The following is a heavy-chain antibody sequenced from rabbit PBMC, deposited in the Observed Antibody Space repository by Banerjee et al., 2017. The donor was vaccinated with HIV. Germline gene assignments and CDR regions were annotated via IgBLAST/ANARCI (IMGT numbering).Heavy chain of an antibody. J-gene: IGHJ6*01. V-gene: IGHV1S45*01. Sequence: QEQLEESGGDLVKPEGSLTLTCKASGFDFSVYWMTWVRQAPGKGLEWIACINTSSGNTVYASWAKGRFTISKASSTTVTLQMTSLTAADTATYFCARDAGYATDGGYYGMDLWGQGTLVTVS. CDR2: INTSSGNT. CDR3: ARDAGYATDGGYYGMDL. CDR1: GFDFSVYW. D-gene: IGHD6-1*01.